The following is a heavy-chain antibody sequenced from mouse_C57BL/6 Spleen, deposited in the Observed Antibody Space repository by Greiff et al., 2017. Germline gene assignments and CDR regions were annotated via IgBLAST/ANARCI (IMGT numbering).Heavy chain of an antibody. CDR3: ATSNYVYFDV. V-gene: IGHV1-26*01. D-gene: IGHD2-5*01. CDR1: GYTFTDYY. Sequence: VQLQQSGPELVKPGASVKISCKASGYTFTDYYMNWVKQSHGKSLEWIGDINPNNGGTSYNQKFKGKATLTVDKSSSTAYMELRSLTSEDSAVXYCATSNYVYFDVWGTGTSVTVSS. J-gene: IGHJ1*03. CDR2: INPNNGGT.